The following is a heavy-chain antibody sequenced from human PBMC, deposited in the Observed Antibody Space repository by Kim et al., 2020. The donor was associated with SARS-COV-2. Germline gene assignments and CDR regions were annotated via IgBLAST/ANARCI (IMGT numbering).Heavy chain of an antibody. CDR3: ATAPSPWIQQHLWFVPY. V-gene: IGHV3-30*03. Sequence: GGSLRLSCVASALTFSSHAMYWVRQAPGKGLEWVAFISYDGSDKYYIDSVKGRFTISRDTSKNTLYLQMNSLRPEDTAAYYCATAPSPWIQQHLWFVPYWGPGTQVVVSS. CDR1: ALTFSSHA. J-gene: IGHJ4*02. CDR2: ISYDGSDK. D-gene: IGHD5-18*01.